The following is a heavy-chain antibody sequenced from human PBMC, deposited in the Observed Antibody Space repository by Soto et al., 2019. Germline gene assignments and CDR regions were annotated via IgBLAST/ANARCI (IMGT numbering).Heavy chain of an antibody. D-gene: IGHD2-21*02. CDR3: AKAVPPFVVVTASDY. J-gene: IGHJ4*02. Sequence: PGGSLRLSCAASGFTFRNFGMHWVRQAPGKGLEWVAVISYDGTNKYCADSVKGRFTISRDNSKNTLYLQINSLRAEDTAVYYCAKAVPPFVVVTASDYWGQGTLVTVSS. CDR1: GFTFRNFG. CDR2: ISYDGTNK. V-gene: IGHV3-30*18.